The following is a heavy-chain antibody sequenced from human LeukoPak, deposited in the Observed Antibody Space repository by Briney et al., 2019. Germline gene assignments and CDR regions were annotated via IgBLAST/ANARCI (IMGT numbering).Heavy chain of an antibody. CDR1: GFTFSSYG. CDR3: ARGPSSGVSSYYYDSSGYRYDYFDY. CDR2: IWYDGSNK. Sequence: GRSLRLSCAASGFTFSSYGMHWVRQAPGKGLEWVAVIWYDGSNKYYADSVKGRFTISRDNSKNTLYLQMNSLRAEDTAVYYCARGPSSGVSSYYYDSSGYRYDYFDYWGQGTLVTVSS. J-gene: IGHJ4*02. V-gene: IGHV3-33*08. D-gene: IGHD3-22*01.